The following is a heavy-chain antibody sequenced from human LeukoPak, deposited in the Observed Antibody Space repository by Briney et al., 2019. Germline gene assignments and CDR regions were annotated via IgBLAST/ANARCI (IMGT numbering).Heavy chain of an antibody. CDR1: AGSISGYY. CDR3: ARWFCSGGSCRGAVDY. CDR2: IYYTGRT. J-gene: IGHJ4*02. V-gene: IGHV4-59*01. D-gene: IGHD2-15*01. Sequence: SETLSLTCTVSAGSISGYYWTWIRQPPGKGLEWIGYIYYTGRTNYNPSLKSRVAISLDTSKNQFSLKLNSVTAADTAVYYCARWFCSGGSCRGAVDYWGQETLVTVSS.